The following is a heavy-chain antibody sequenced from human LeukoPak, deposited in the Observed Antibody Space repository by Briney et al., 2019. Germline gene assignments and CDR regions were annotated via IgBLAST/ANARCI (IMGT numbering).Heavy chain of an antibody. CDR2: INPNVGNT. D-gene: IGHD5-12*01. Sequence: ASVKVSCKASGYTFTGYYIHWVRQAPGEGPEWMGVINPNVGNTGYAQKFQGRITVTRDMSTTTVYMQLSSLRSEDTAVYYCARAPVDARKWWFDLWGQGTLVTVSS. J-gene: IGHJ5*02. CDR1: GYTFTGYY. CDR3: ARAPVDARKWWFDL. V-gene: IGHV1-46*01.